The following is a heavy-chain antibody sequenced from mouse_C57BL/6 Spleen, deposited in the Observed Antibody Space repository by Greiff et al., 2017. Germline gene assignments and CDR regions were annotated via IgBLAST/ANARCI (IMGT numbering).Heavy chain of an antibody. J-gene: IGHJ3*01. CDR1: GYTFTGYW. Sequence: VQRVESGAELMKPGASVKLSCKATGYTFTGYWIEWVKQRPGHGLEWIGEILPGSGSTNYNAKLKGKATFTADTSSNTAYMQLSSLTTEDSAIYYCARGPRDGYFFAYWGQGTLVTVSA. CDR3: ARGPRDGYFFAY. V-gene: IGHV1-9*01. CDR2: ILPGSGST. D-gene: IGHD2-3*01.